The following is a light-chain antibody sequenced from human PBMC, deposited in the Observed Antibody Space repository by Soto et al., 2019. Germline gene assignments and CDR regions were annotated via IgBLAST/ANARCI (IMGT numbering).Light chain of an antibody. CDR2: DAS. V-gene: IGKV1-33*01. Sequence: DIQMTQSPTALSASVGDRVTITCQASQDISDVLNWYQQQPGKAPKVLIYDASKLQTGVPSRFSGRGSGKDFTFTISSLQPDESRPYYCQHFYDRPIPFGQGTR. CDR1: QDISDV. CDR3: QHFYDRPIP. J-gene: IGKJ5*01.